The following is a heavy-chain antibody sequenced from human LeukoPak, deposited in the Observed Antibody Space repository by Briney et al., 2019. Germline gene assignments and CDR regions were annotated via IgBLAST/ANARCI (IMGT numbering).Heavy chain of an antibody. CDR1: GFTLSDYY. D-gene: IGHD3-3*01. V-gene: IGHV3-11*01. CDR2: ISSSGSTI. J-gene: IGHJ5*02. CDR3: ARTINDFWSGYPNWFDP. Sequence: PGGSLRLSCAASGFTLSDYYMSWIRQAPGKGLEWVSYISSSGSTIYYADSVKGRFTISRDNAKNSLYLQMNSLRAEDTAVYYCARTINDFWSGYPNWFDPWGQGTLVTVSS.